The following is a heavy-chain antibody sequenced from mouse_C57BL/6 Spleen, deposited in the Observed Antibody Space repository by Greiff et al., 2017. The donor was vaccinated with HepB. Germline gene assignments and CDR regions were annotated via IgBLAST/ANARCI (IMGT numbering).Heavy chain of an antibody. J-gene: IGHJ2*01. CDR1: GFTFSSYG. V-gene: IGHV5-6*01. CDR3: ALLQRYYYFDY. Sequence: EVKLVESGGDLVKPGGSLKLSCAASGFTFSSYGMSWVRQTPDKRLEWVATISSGGSYTYYPDSVKGRFTISRDNAKNTLYLQMSSLKSEDTAMYYCALLQRYYYFDYWGQGTTLTVSS. CDR2: ISSGGSYT. D-gene: IGHD1-1*01.